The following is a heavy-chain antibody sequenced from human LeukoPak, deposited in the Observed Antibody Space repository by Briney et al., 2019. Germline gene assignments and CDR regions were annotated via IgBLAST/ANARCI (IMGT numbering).Heavy chain of an antibody. CDR3: AKDPAFDGYNLEFFD. CDR1: GFTFSSYA. CDR2: ISGSGGST. J-gene: IGHJ4*02. D-gene: IGHD5-24*01. V-gene: IGHV3-23*01. Sequence: GGSLRLSCAASGFTFSSYAMSWVRQAPGKGLEWVSAISGSGGSTYYADSVRGRFTISRDNSKNTLYLQMNSLRAEDTAVYYCAKDPAFDGYNLEFFDWGQGTLVTVSS.